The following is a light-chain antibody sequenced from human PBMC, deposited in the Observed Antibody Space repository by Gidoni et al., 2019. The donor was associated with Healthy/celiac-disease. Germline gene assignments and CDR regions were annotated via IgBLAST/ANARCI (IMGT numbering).Light chain of an antibody. CDR3: QQYQGT. J-gene: IGKJ2*02. V-gene: IGKV1-5*03. Sequence: DIQMTQSPSTLSASVGDRVTITCRASQSISSWLAWYQQKPGKAPKRLIYKASSLESGVPSRFSGSGSGTEFTLTISSLQPDDFATYYCQQYQGTFGQGTKLEIK. CDR1: QSISSW. CDR2: KAS.